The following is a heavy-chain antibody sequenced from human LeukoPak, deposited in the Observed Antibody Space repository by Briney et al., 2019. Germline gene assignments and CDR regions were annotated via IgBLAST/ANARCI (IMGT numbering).Heavy chain of an antibody. CDR1: GYSFTSYW. D-gene: IGHD3-10*01. J-gene: IGHJ4*02. V-gene: IGHV5-51*01. CDR3: ATSGSQTKFDF. CDR2: IFPGDSDT. Sequence: GESLKISWKGSGYSFTSYWIGWVRQMPGKGLEWMEIIFPGDSDTIYNPSFQGQVTISADKSINTAYLQWSSLKASDTAMYYCATSGSQTKFDFWGQGTLVTVSS.